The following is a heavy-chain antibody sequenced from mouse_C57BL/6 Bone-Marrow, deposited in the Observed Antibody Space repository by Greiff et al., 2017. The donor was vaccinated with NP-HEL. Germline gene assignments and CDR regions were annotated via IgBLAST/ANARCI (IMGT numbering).Heavy chain of an antibody. CDR3: ERYYYGSSSFDY. J-gene: IGHJ2*01. CDR2: IDPNSGGT. D-gene: IGHD1-1*01. V-gene: IGHV1-72*01. CDR1: GYTFTSYL. Sequence: VKLQQPGAELVKPGASVKLSCKASGYTFTSYLMHWVKQRPGRGLEWIGRIDPNSGGTKYNEKFKSKATLTVDKPSSTAYMQLNSLTSEDSAVCYCERYYYGSSSFDYWGQGTTLTVSS.